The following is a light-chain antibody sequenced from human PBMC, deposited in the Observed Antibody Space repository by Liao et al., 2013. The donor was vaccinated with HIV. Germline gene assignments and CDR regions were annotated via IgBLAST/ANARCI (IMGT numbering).Light chain of an antibody. V-gene: IGLV3-1*01. CDR3: QVWDSSSDHV. CDR2: QDT. J-gene: IGLJ1*01. CDR1: KLGDKY. Sequence: SFDLTQPPSVSVSPGQTAIITCSGDKLGDKYTCWYQQKPGQSPVLIIYQDTKRPSGIPERFSGSNSGNTATLTISRVEAGDEADYYCQVWDSSSDHVFGTGTKVTVL.